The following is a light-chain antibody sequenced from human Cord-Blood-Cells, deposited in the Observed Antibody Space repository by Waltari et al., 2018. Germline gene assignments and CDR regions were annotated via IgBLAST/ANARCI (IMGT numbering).Light chain of an antibody. Sequence: QSALTQPASLPGSPGQSITISCPGTSSDVGGYNYVSWYQQHPGKAPKLMIYDVSNRPSGVSNRFSGSKSGNTASLTISGLQAEDEADYYCSSYTSSSTLFGGGTKLTVL. J-gene: IGLJ2*01. CDR2: DVS. V-gene: IGLV2-14*01. CDR3: SSYTSSSTL. CDR1: SSDVGGYNY.